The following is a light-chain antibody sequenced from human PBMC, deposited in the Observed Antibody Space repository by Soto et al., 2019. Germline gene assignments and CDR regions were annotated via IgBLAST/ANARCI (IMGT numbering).Light chain of an antibody. Sequence: DIKMTQSPSTLSASVGDRVTITFRASQTISSWLAWYQQKPGKAPKLLIYAASSLQSGVPSRFSGSGSGTDFTLTISSLQPEDFATYYCQQSYSTPITFGQGTRLEIK. J-gene: IGKJ5*01. CDR2: AAS. V-gene: IGKV1-39*01. CDR3: QQSYSTPIT. CDR1: QTISSW.